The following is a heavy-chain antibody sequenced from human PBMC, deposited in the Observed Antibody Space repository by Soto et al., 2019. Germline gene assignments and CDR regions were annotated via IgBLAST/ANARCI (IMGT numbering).Heavy chain of an antibody. CDR3: AIKIGYFDY. CDR1: GYTFTSYA. Sequence: ASVKVSCKASGYTFTSYAMHWVRQAPGERLEWMGWINAGNGNTKNSQKFQGRVTMTEDTSTGTHYMELHSLTSEDTGVYYCAIKIGYFDYWGQGSLVTVSS. J-gene: IGHJ4*02. CDR2: INAGNGNT. V-gene: IGHV1-3*01.